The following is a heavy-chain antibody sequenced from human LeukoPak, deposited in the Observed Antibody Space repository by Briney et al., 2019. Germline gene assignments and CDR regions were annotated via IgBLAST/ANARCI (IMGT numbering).Heavy chain of an antibody. D-gene: IGHD3-10*01. CDR1: GFTFSTHW. Sequence: PGGSLRLSCTASGFTFSTHWINWVRQSPGKGLVWVALINGDGSTTTHADSVKGRSTISRDNAKNTAYLQMNSLRDEDTAVYFCARDYAGSPDYWGQGTLVTVSA. CDR3: ARDYAGSPDY. J-gene: IGHJ4*02. V-gene: IGHV3-74*03. CDR2: INGDGSTT.